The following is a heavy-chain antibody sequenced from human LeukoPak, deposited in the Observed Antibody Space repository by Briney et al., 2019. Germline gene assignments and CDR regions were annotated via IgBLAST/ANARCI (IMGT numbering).Heavy chain of an antibody. CDR2: INPNSGGT. CDR3: ARDIVMVTYGFDP. Sequence: ASVKVSCKASGYTFTGYYMHWVRQAPGQGLEWMGWINPNSGGTNCAQKFQGRVTMTRDTSISTAYMELSRLRSDDTAVYYCARDIVMVTYGFDPWGQGTLVTVSS. J-gene: IGHJ5*02. D-gene: IGHD5-18*01. V-gene: IGHV1-2*02. CDR1: GYTFTGYY.